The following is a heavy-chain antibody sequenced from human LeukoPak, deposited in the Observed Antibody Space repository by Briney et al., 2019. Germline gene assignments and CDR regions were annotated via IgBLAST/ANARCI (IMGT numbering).Heavy chain of an antibody. CDR1: GYTFTSYG. V-gene: IGHV1-18*01. CDR3: ARAPIQLWFPYYYYYYIDV. Sequence: ASVKVSCKASGYTFTSYGISWVRQAPGQGLEWMGWISAYNGNTNYAQKLQGRVTMTTDTSTSTAYMELRSLRSDDTAVYYCARAPIQLWFPYYYYYYIDVWGKGTTVTVSS. J-gene: IGHJ6*03. D-gene: IGHD5-18*01. CDR2: ISAYNGNT.